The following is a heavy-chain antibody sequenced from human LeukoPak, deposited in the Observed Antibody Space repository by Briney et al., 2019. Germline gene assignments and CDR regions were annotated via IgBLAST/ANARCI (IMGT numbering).Heavy chain of an antibody. CDR3: ARDNWGSPSHWFDP. CDR1: GFTLSSFW. V-gene: IGHV3-7*01. D-gene: IGHD7-27*01. J-gene: IGHJ5*02. Sequence: GGSLRLSCAASGFTLSSFWMRWVRQAPGKGLEWVANINQEGRGKYYVDSVKGRFIISRENARNSLYLQMNTLRAEETAVYYCARDNWGSPSHWFDPWGQGTLVTVSS. CDR2: INQEGRGK.